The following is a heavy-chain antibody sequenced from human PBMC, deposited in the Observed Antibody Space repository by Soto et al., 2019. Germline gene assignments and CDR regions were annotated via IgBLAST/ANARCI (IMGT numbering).Heavy chain of an antibody. J-gene: IGHJ4*02. CDR2: IKSKTDGGTT. CDR1: GFTFSNAW. CDR3: TALFGAFCTNGVCYMGYFDY. D-gene: IGHD2-8*01. Sequence: GGSLRLSCAASGFTFSNAWMNWVRQAPGKGLEWVGRIKSKTDGGTTDYAAPVKGRFTISRDDSKNTLYLQMNSLKTEDTAVYYCTALFGAFCTNGVCYMGYFDYWGQGTLVTVSS. V-gene: IGHV3-15*07.